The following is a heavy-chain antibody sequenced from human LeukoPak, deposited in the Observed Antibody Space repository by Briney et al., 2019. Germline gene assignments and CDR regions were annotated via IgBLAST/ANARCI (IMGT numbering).Heavy chain of an antibody. Sequence: SETLSLTCAVYGGSFSGYYWSWIRQPPGKGLEWIGEINHSGSTNYNPSLKSRVTISVDTSKNQFSLKLSSVTAADTAVHYCARVRSRSRYFDYWGQGTLVTVSS. CDR3: ARVRSRSRYFDY. CDR2: INHSGST. D-gene: IGHD2-2*01. V-gene: IGHV4-34*01. CDR1: GGSFSGYY. J-gene: IGHJ4*02.